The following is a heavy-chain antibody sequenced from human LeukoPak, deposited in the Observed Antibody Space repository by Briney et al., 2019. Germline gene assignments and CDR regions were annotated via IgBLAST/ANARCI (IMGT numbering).Heavy chain of an antibody. Sequence: GSLRLSCAASGFTFSNYWMSWVRQAPGKGLEWVINIKPDGGEIYFVDSVKGRFTISRDNAKNSLYLQMNSLRVDDTAVYYCARDLNGPSFYWGQGTLVTVSS. D-gene: IGHD2-8*01. CDR1: GFTFSNYW. CDR3: ARDLNGPSFY. J-gene: IGHJ4*02. V-gene: IGHV3-7*01. CDR2: IKPDGGEI.